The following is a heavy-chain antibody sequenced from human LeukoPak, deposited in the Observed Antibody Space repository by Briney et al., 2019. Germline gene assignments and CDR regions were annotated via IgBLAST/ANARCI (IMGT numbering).Heavy chain of an antibody. J-gene: IGHJ4*02. CDR1: GFTFDDYA. CDR2: ISWNRGSI. V-gene: IGHV3-9*01. CDR3: ARFSLDNFGGGWYVLSRLRRNYFDY. Sequence: PGRSLRLSCAASGFTFDDYAMHWVRQAPGKGLEWVSGISWNRGSIGYADSVKGRFTISRDNAKNSLYLQMNSLRAEDTAVYYCARFSLDNFGGGWYVLSRLRRNYFDYWGQGTLVTVSS. D-gene: IGHD6-19*01.